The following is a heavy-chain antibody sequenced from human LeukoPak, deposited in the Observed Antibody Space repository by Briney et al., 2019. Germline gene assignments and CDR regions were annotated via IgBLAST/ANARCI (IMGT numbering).Heavy chain of an antibody. D-gene: IGHD3-10*01. CDR3: STYGSGRKFDY. J-gene: IGHJ4*02. Sequence: GGSLRLSCVGSGFSFTDAWMSWVRQIPGKGLEWVGRVESKTDGETTDYATPVKDRFIISRDDSTNTLYLQMNSLKSEDTAVYYCSTYGSGRKFDYWGQGTLVTVSS. CDR2: VESKTDGETT. CDR1: GFSFTDAW. V-gene: IGHV3-15*04.